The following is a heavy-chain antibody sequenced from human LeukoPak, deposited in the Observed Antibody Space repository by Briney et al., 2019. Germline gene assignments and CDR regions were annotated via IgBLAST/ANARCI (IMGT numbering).Heavy chain of an antibody. V-gene: IGHV3-23*01. J-gene: IGHJ4*02. CDR2: ISGSGGST. Sequence: GGSLRLSCAASGFTFSSYAMSWVRQAPGKGLEWVSAISGSGGSTYYADSVKGRFTISRDNSKNTLYLQMNSLRAEDTAVYYCAKDRVFGHSSGYPGSDYWGQGTLVTVSS. CDR1: GFTFSSYA. D-gene: IGHD3-22*01. CDR3: AKDRVFGHSSGYPGSDY.